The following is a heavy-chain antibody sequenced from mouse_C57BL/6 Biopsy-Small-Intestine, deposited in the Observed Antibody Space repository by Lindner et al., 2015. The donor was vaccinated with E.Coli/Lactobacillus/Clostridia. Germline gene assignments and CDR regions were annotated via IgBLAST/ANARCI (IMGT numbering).Heavy chain of an antibody. D-gene: IGHD1-3*01. CDR2: ISPNGDVT. V-gene: IGHV1-59*01. J-gene: IGHJ1*01. CDR1: GFTFTSNW. Sequence: SVKVSCKASGFTFTSNWMHWVRQVPGQGPEWMGVISPNGDVTLYTHKIQGRLAMTRDTSTSTVYMELSSLKSEDTAIYYCARDRSAKVSGRMYWFFDFWGRGTLVTVSS. CDR3: ARDRSAKVSGRMYWFFDF.